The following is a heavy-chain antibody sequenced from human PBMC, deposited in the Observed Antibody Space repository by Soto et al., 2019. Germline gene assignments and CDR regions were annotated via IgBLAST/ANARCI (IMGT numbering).Heavy chain of an antibody. CDR2: LYDLDGS. V-gene: IGHV3-53*01. D-gene: IGHD1-1*01. CDR1: GFTISGKKY. CDR3: ATWHEREHAYDV. J-gene: IGHJ3*01. Sequence: GGSLRLSCAAFGFTISGKKYVAWVRQAPGKGLEWVSALYDLDGSFYAASVKGRFTTSSDSSKTTVYLQMNDLRPDDTAVYYCATWHEREHAYDVWGQGTTVT.